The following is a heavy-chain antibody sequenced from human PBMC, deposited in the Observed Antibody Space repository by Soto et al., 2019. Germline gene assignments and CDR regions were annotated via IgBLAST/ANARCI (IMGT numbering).Heavy chain of an antibody. CDR3: ARAGGTTVTGLWHFDS. J-gene: IGHJ4*02. CDR2: IWYDGTQK. D-gene: IGHD4-17*01. Sequence: RRLSCEASGFTFNTYSMHWVRQPPGKGLEWLAAIWYDGTQKYYADSVKGRFIISRDNSKKTLYLEMNSLRAEDTAVYYCARAGGTTVTGLWHFDSWGQGTLVTVSS. CDR1: GFTFNTYS. V-gene: IGHV3-33*01.